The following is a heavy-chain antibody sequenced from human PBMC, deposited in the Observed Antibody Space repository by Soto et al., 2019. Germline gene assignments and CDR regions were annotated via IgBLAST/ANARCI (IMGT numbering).Heavy chain of an antibody. CDR2: IWYDGSDK. Sequence: VAVIWYDGSDKYYADSVKGRFTVSRDNSKNMLFLQMNSLRVEDTAVYYCAREREDAFDIWGQGTMVTVSS. J-gene: IGHJ3*02. CDR3: AREREDAFDI. V-gene: IGHV3-33*01.